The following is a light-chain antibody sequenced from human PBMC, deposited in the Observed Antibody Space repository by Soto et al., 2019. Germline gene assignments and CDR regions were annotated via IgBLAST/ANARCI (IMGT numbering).Light chain of an antibody. CDR3: QQYTNWPSWT. CDR1: QSVGSF. V-gene: IGKV3-15*01. J-gene: IGKJ1*01. Sequence: EKVMTQSQATLSMSPGERATLSCRASQSVGSFLAWYQKKPGQAPRHLIYGASTRATGIPARFSGSGSGTEFTLTISSLQSEDFSVYYCQQYTNWPSWTFGQGTKVE. CDR2: GAS.